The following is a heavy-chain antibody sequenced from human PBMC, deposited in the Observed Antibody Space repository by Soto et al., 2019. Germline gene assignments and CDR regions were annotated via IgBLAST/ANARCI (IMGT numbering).Heavy chain of an antibody. D-gene: IGHD2-15*01. CDR2: IIPIFGTA. CDR3: ARDSRYCSGGSCNDAFDI. CDR1: GGPFSGYA. J-gene: IGHJ3*02. Sequence: SSVKVSCRASGGPFSGYAISWVRQAPEQGIEWMGGIIPIFGTANYAQKFQGRVTITADESTSTAYMELSSLRSEDTAVYYCARDSRYCSGGSCNDAFDICGQGTMVTVSS. V-gene: IGHV1-69*01.